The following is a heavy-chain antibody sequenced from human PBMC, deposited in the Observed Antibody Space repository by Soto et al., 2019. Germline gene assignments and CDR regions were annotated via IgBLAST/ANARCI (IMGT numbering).Heavy chain of an antibody. CDR2: IWYDGSNK. V-gene: IGHV3-33*01. CDR3: ARDGSSWYVLWY. CDR1: GFTFSSYG. D-gene: IGHD6-13*01. J-gene: IGHJ4*02. Sequence: PGGSLRLSCAASGFTFSSYGMHWVRQAPGKGLEWVAVIWYDGSNKYYADSVKGRFTISRDNSKNTLYLQMNSLRAEDTAVYYCARDGSSWYVLWYWGQGTLVTVSS.